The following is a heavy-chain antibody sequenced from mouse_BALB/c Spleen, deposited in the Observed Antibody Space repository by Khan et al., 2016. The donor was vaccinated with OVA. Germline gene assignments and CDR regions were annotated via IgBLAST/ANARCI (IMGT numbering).Heavy chain of an antibody. Sequence: QVQLKESGPGPVAPSQSLSITCTISGFSLTSYGIHWVRQPAGKGLEWLVVIWSDGRTTYNSALKSRLSISKDNSKSQVFLKVNSRQTDDTAIYYCARQVYPGYFDVWGAGTTVTVSS. CDR2: IWSDGRT. CDR1: GFSLTSYG. V-gene: IGHV2-6-1*01. J-gene: IGHJ1*01. D-gene: IGHD2-1*01. CDR3: ARQVYPGYFDV.